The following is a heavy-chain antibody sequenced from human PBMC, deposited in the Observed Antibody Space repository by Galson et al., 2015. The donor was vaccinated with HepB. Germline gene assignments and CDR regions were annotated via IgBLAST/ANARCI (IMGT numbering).Heavy chain of an antibody. D-gene: IGHD3-22*01. CDR3: AKAEDYYDSSGYPYYFDY. J-gene: IGHJ4*02. CDR1: GFTFSSYA. Sequence: SLRLSCAASGFTFSSYAMSWVRQAPGKGLEWVSAISGSGGSTYYADSVKGRFTISRDNSKNTLYLQMNSLRAEDTAVYYCAKAEDYYDSSGYPYYFDYWGQGTLVTVSS. V-gene: IGHV3-23*01. CDR2: ISGSGGST.